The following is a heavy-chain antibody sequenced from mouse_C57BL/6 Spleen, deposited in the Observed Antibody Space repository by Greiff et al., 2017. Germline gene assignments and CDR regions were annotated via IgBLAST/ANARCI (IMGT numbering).Heavy chain of an antibody. J-gene: IGHJ4*01. CDR1: GYTFTSYG. CDR2: IYPRSGNT. V-gene: IGHV1-81*01. CDR3: ARGDYYGSDAMDY. D-gene: IGHD1-1*01. Sequence: VQLQESGAELARPGASVKLSCTASGYTFTSYGISWVKQRTGQGLEWIGEIYPRSGNTYYNEKFKGKATLTADKSSSTAYMELRSLTSEDSAVYFCARGDYYGSDAMDYWGQGTSVTVSS.